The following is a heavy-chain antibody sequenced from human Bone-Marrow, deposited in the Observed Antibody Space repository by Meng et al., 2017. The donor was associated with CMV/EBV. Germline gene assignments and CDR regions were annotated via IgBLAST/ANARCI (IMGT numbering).Heavy chain of an antibody. CDR2: INHSGST. CDR3: ARVVNWDGEYFDY. V-gene: IGHV4-34*01. CDR1: GGSFSGYY. D-gene: IGHD7-27*01. J-gene: IGHJ4*02. Sequence: SETLSLTCAVYGGSFSGYYWSWIRQPPGKGLERIGEINHSGSTNYNPSLKSRVTISVDTSKNQFSLKLSSVTAADTAVYYCARVVNWDGEYFDYWGQGTLVTVSS.